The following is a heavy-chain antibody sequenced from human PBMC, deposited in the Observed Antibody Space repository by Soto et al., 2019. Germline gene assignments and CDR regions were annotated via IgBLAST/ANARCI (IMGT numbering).Heavy chain of an antibody. Sequence: PSETLSLTCAVSGGSISSGGYSWSWIRQPPGKGLEWIGYIYHSGSTYYNPSLKSRVTISVDRSKNQFSLKLSSVTAADTAVYYCARTYYDFWSGYSNWFDPWGQGTLVTVSS. J-gene: IGHJ5*02. CDR2: IYHSGST. D-gene: IGHD3-3*01. CDR3: ARTYYDFWSGYSNWFDP. V-gene: IGHV4-30-2*01. CDR1: GGSISSGGYS.